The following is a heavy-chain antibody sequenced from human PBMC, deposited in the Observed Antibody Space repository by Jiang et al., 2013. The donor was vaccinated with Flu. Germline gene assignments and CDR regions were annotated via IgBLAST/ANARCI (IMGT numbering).Heavy chain of an antibody. D-gene: IGHD3-22*01. CDR2: ISYDGSNK. CDR1: GFTFSSYG. V-gene: IGHV3-30*18. J-gene: IGHJ4*02. CDR3: AKDTGDYYDSSGYYPAYYFDY. Sequence: VQLLESGGGVVQPGRSLRLSCAASGFTFSSYGMHWVRQAPGKGLEWVAVISYDGSNKYYADSVKGRFTISRDNSKNTLYLQMNSLRAEDTAVYYCAKDTGDYYDSSGYYPAYYFDYWGQGTLVTVSS.